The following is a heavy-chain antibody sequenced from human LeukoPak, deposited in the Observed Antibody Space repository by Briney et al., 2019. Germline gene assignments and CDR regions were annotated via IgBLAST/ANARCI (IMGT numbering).Heavy chain of an antibody. Sequence: PSETLSLTCAVSGYSISSGDYWGWIRPPPGKGLEWIGRIYHSGSTYYNPSLKSRVTISVDTSKNQFSLKLSSVTAADTAVYYCARERTDRDFWSGYSPYYFDYWGQGTLVTVSS. D-gene: IGHD3-3*01. J-gene: IGHJ4*02. CDR3: ARERTDRDFWSGYSPYYFDY. CDR1: GYSISSGDY. V-gene: IGHV4-38-2*02. CDR2: IYHSGST.